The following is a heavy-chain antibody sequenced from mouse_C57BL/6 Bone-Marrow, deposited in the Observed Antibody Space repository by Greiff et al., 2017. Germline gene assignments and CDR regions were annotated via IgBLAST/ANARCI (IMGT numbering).Heavy chain of an antibody. CDR2: ISSGGSYT. CDR1: GFTFSSYG. D-gene: IGHD1-1*01. V-gene: IGHV5-6*01. J-gene: IGHJ4*01. CDR3: ASPITTVYYYAMDY. Sequence: EVKLMESGGDLVKPGGSLKLSCAASGFTFSSYGMSWVRQTPDKRLEWVATISSGGSYTYYTDSVKGRFTISRDNAKNTLYLQMSSLKSEDTAMYYCASPITTVYYYAMDYWGQGTSVTVSS.